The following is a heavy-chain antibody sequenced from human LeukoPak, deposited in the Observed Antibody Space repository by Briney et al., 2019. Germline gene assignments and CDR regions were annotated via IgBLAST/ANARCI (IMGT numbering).Heavy chain of an antibody. CDR1: GYTFTNYA. Sequence: GASVKVSCKASGYTFTNYAMNWVRQAPGQGLEWMGWITPYYGNTNYAQKFQGRVTLTTDTSTNTAYMEVTSLRSDDTAVYYCARDICASSRCYYGYFDYWGQGTRVTVSS. CDR3: ARDICASSRCYYGYFDY. V-gene: IGHV1-18*01. CDR2: ITPYYGNT. D-gene: IGHD2-2*01. J-gene: IGHJ4*02.